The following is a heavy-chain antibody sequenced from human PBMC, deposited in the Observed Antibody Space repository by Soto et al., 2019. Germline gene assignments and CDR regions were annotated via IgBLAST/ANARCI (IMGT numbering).Heavy chain of an antibody. J-gene: IGHJ5*02. Sequence: QVQLQQWGAGLLKPSETLSLTCAVYGGSFSGYYWSWIRQPPGKGLEWIGEINHSGSTNYNPSLKSRVTISVDTSKNQFSLKLSSVTAADTAVYYCARGEPVRWAFSAWGQGTLVTVSS. D-gene: IGHD4-17*01. CDR3: ARGEPVRWAFSA. V-gene: IGHV4-34*01. CDR2: INHSGST. CDR1: GGSFSGYY.